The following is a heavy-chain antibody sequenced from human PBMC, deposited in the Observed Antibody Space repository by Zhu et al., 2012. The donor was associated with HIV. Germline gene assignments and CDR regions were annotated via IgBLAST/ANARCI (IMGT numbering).Heavy chain of an antibody. J-gene: IGHJ3*01. CDR3: ARGDSYYDTLGAFDL. CDR2: IYHSGTT. V-gene: IGHV4-38-2*02. D-gene: IGHD3-22*01. CDR1: GYSIRSGYY. Sequence: QVQLQESGPGLVKPSKTLSLTCTVSGYSIRSGYYWGWIRQPPGKDLEWIGSIYHSGTTYYNPSLKGRVTISVDTSEKQFSLKLNSVTAADTAVYYCARGDSYYDTLGAFDLWGQGTMVTVSS.